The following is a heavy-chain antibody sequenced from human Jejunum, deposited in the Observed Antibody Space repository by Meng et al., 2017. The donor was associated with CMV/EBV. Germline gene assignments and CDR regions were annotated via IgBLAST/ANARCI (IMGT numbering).Heavy chain of an antibody. CDR1: A. Sequence: ALCWVRQAPGQGLEWMGEIISMYGTTNYAQKFQDRVTITADKSTSTAYMELSSLTFQDTAVYYCAKEGKTGRPGEYYTDGPADSWGQGTLVTVSS. V-gene: IGHV1-69*06. D-gene: IGHD3-3*01. CDR3: AKEGKTGRPGEYYTDGPADS. J-gene: IGHJ5*01. CDR2: IISMYGTT.